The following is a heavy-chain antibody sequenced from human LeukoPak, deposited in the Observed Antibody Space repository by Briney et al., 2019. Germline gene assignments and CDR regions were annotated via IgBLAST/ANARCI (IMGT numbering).Heavy chain of an antibody. Sequence: SVKVSCKASGGTFSSYAISWVRQAPGQGLEWMGRIIPILGTANYAQKFQGRVTITADKSTSTAYMELSSPRSEDTAVYYCARGPEKMATIEFNWFDPWGQGTLVTVSS. CDR1: GGTFSSYA. J-gene: IGHJ5*02. CDR2: IIPILGTA. V-gene: IGHV1-69*04. D-gene: IGHD5-24*01. CDR3: ARGPEKMATIEFNWFDP.